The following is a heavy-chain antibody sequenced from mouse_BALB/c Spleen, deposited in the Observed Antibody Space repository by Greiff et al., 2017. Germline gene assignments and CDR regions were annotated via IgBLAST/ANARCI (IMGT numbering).Heavy chain of an antibody. V-gene: IGHV5-9-1*01. CDR1: GFTFSSYA. D-gene: IGHD6-5*01. CDR2: ISSGGSYT. Sequence: DVMLVESGGGLVKPGGSLKLSCAASGFTFSSYAMSWVRQTPEKRLEWVATISSGGSYTYYPDSVKGRFTISRDNAKNTLYLQMSSLRSEDTAMYYCARPLLSYAMDYWGQGTLVTVSA. CDR3: ARPLLSYAMDY. J-gene: IGHJ3*01.